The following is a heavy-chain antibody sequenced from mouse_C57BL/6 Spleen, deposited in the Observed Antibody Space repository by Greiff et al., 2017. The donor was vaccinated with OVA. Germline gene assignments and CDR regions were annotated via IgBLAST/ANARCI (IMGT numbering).Heavy chain of an antibody. J-gene: IGHJ4*01. CDR2: IDPSDSYT. CDR1: GYTFNSYW. V-gene: IGHV1-69*01. Sequence: QVQLKQSGAELVRPGTSVKMSCKASGYTFNSYWMHWVKQRPGQGLEWIGEIDPSDSYTNYNQKFKGKSTLTVDKSSSTAYMQLSSLTTEDSAVYYCARKDDLYAMDYWGQGTSVTVSS. CDR3: ARKDDLYAMDY.